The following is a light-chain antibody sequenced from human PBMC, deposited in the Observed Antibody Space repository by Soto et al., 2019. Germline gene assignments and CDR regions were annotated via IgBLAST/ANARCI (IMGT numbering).Light chain of an antibody. CDR1: QNIRNY. CDR3: QQRSNWTPT. V-gene: IGKV3-11*01. J-gene: IGKJ5*01. CDR2: DVS. Sequence: ENVLKQSPATLSLSPGERATLSCRASQNIRNYLIWYQQKHGQAPRLXIYDVSNRETGIPAMFSGSGSGTEFTLTISSLEPEDFEVYYCQQRSNWTPTFGQGTRLEI.